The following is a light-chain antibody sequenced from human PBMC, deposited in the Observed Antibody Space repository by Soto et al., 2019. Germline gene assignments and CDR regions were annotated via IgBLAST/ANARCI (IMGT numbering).Light chain of an antibody. CDR2: GAS. Sequence: EIVMTQSLATLSVSPGERATLSCRASQSISDDVAWYQQKPGQAPRLLISGASTRATGIPARFSGSGSGTEFTLTISSLQSEDFAVYYCQQYHDWPPSTFGQGTKLEIK. J-gene: IGKJ2*02. CDR3: QQYHDWPPST. CDR1: QSISDD. V-gene: IGKV3-15*01.